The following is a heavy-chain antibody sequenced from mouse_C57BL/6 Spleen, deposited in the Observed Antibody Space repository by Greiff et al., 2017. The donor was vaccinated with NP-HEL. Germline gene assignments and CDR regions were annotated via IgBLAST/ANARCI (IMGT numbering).Heavy chain of an antibody. D-gene: IGHD2-3*01. V-gene: IGHV5-17*01. CDR2: ISSGSSTI. Sequence: EVKLMESGGGLVKPGGSLKLSCAASGFTFSDYGMHWVRQAPEKGLEWVAYISSGSSTIYYADTVKGRFTISRDNAKNTLFLQMTSLRSEDTAMYYCARDGYYLRYFDVWGTGTTVTVSS. J-gene: IGHJ1*03. CDR1: GFTFSDYG. CDR3: ARDGYYLRYFDV.